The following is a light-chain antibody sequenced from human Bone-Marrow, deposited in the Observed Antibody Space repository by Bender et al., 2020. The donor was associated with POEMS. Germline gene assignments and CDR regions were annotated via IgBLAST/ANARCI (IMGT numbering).Light chain of an antibody. CDR2: SSH. V-gene: IGLV1-44*01. Sequence: QSVLTQPPSASGTPGQRVTISCSGGSSNIGAHAVNWYQHLPGTAPKLLIYSSHRRPSEVPDRFSGSRSGTSASLVISGLLSEDEADYYCAVWDDSLNGWVFGGGTKLTVL. J-gene: IGLJ3*02. CDR1: SSNIGAHA. CDR3: AVWDDSLNGWV.